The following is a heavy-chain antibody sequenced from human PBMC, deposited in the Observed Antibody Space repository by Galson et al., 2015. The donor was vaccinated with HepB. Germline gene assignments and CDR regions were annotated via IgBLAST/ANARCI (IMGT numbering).Heavy chain of an antibody. CDR1: GYTFTGYY. V-gene: IGHV1-2*02. CDR2: INPNSGGT. D-gene: IGHD1-26*01. J-gene: IGHJ4*02. CDR3: ARSPVYSTGVDF. Sequence: SVKVSCKASGYTFTGYYMHWVRQAPGQGLEWMGWINPNSGGTNYAQKFQGRVTMTRDTSISTAYMELSRLRSDDTAVYYCARSPVYSTGVDFWGQGTLVTVSS.